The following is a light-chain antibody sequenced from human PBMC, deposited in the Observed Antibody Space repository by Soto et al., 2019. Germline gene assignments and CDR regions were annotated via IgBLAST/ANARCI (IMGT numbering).Light chain of an antibody. Sequence: QSALTQPASVSGSPGQSITISCTGTSSDVGRFNLVSWYQHHPGKGPRLIIYGVNKRPSGASNRFSGSKSGNTASLTISGLQPEHEADYYCWSYADGTPVVFGGGTKLTVL. V-gene: IGLV2-23*02. CDR2: GVN. CDR1: SSDVGRFNL. CDR3: WSYADGTPVV. J-gene: IGLJ3*02.